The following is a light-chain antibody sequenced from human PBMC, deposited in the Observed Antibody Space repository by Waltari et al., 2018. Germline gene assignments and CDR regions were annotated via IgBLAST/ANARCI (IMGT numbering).Light chain of an antibody. Sequence: DIVMTQSPESLAVSLGERSTIRCKSSQTRLYISNNKNYLSWYQQKPGQPPRLLMYWASTRESGVPDRFSGSGSGTDFTLTIGSLQAEDVAVYYCQQYYDIPYTFGQGTKLEIK. CDR2: WAS. CDR1: QTRLYISNNKNY. V-gene: IGKV4-1*01. J-gene: IGKJ2*01. CDR3: QQYYDIPYT.